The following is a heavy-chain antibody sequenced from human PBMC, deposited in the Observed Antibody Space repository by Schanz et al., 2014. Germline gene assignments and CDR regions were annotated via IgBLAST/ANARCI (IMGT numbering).Heavy chain of an antibody. J-gene: IGHJ6*02. CDR2: IYSGIGA. CDR1: GFTFSSYG. V-gene: IGHV3-NL1*01. Sequence: QVQLVESGGGVVQFGRSLRLSCVASGFTFSSYGMHWVRQAPGKGLEWVSVIYSGIGAYYADSVKDRFTVSRDNSKNTVYLQMNSLRADDTAVFYCAKGMGYCSGGTCYDYYYYGLDVWGQGTTVTVSS. CDR3: AKGMGYCSGGTCYDYYYYGLDV. D-gene: IGHD2-15*01.